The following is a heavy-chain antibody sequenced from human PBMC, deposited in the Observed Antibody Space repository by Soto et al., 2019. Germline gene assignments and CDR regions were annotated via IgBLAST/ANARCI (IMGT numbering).Heavy chain of an antibody. V-gene: IGHV4-4*02. CDR1: GGSISSNDW. CDR3: ARQRIWGSSYYMDV. J-gene: IGHJ6*03. CDR2: IYYSGST. Sequence: PSETLSLTCAVSGGSISSNDWWTWVRQPPGKGLEWIGEIYYSGSTNYNPSLKSRVTISVDTSKNQFSLKLRSVTAADTAVYYCARQRIWGSSYYMDVWGKGTTVTVSS. D-gene: IGHD3-16*01.